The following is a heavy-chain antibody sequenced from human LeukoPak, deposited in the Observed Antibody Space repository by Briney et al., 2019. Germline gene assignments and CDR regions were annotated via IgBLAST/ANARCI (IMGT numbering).Heavy chain of an antibody. CDR3: AELGITMIGGV. CDR2: ISGSGGST. Sequence: LSLTCTVSGGSISSSSYYWGWIRQPPGKGLEWVSGISGSGGSTDYADSVKGRFTISRDNAKNSLYLQMNSLRAEDTAVYYCAELGITMIGGVWGKGTTVTISS. D-gene: IGHD3-10*02. V-gene: IGHV3-11*04. J-gene: IGHJ6*04. CDR1: GGSISSSSYY.